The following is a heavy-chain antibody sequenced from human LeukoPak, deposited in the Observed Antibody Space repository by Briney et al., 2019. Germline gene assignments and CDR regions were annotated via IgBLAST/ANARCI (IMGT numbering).Heavy chain of an antibody. CDR1: GYTFISYD. V-gene: IGHV1-8*01. CDR3: ARVLVGSSSPPMDY. Sequence: ASVKVSCKASGYTFISYDINWVRQATGQGLEWMGWMNPNSGNTGYAQKFQGRVTMTRNTSISTAYMELSSLRSEDTAVYYCARVLVGSSSPPMDYWGQGTLVTVSS. CDR2: MNPNSGNT. J-gene: IGHJ4*02. D-gene: IGHD6-6*01.